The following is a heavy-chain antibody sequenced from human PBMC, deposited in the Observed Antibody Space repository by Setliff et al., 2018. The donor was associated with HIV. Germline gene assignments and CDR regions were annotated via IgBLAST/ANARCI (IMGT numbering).Heavy chain of an antibody. V-gene: IGHV4-34*01. J-gene: IGHJ4*02. D-gene: IGHD3-22*01. CDR2: INHRGST. Sequence: PSETLSLTCAVYGGSFTGYYWSWIRQPPGKGLEWIGEINHRGSTNYNSALKSRVSISVDTSKNQFSLKLSSVTAADTAVYYCARRWSYYYDLFDYWGQGTLVTVSS. CDR1: GGSFTGYY. CDR3: ARRWSYYYDLFDY.